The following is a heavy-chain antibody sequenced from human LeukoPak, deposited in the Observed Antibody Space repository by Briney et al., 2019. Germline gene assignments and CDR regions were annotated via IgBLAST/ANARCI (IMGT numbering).Heavy chain of an antibody. V-gene: IGHV4-59*01. CDR2: IDYSGST. CDR1: GGSISTYF. CDR3: ARDRLDDYVWGSYRDYYYMDV. J-gene: IGHJ6*03. Sequence: PSETLSLTCTVSGGSISTYFWSWVRQPPGKGLEWVGYIDYSGSTNSNPSLKSRVAISVDTSKNQFSLKLSSVTAADTAVYYCARDRLDDYVWGSYRDYYYMDVWGKGTTVTVSS. D-gene: IGHD3-16*02.